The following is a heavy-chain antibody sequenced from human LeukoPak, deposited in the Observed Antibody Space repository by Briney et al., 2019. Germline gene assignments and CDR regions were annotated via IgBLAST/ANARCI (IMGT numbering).Heavy chain of an antibody. J-gene: IGHJ3*02. CDR3: ARRGYSSSWYQVGAFDI. D-gene: IGHD6-13*01. Sequence: SWVRQAPGKGLEWIGYIYYSGSTNYNPSLKSRVTISVDTSKNQFSLKLSSVTAADTAVYYCARRGYSSSWYQVGAFDIWGQGTMVTVSS. CDR2: IYYSGST. V-gene: IGHV4-59*08.